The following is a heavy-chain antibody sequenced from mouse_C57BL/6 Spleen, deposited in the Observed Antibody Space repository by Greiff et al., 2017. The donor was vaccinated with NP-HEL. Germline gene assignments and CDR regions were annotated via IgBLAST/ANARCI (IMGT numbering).Heavy chain of an antibody. Sequence: EVQLQQSGPELVKPGASVKISCKASGYTFTDYYMNWVKQSHGKSLEWIGDINPNNGGTSYNQKFKGKATLTVDKSSSTAYMELRSLTSEDSAVYYCARNSNYCDYWGQGTTLTVSS. CDR1: GYTFTDYY. CDR3: ARNSNYCDY. CDR2: INPNNGGT. D-gene: IGHD2-5*01. J-gene: IGHJ2*01. V-gene: IGHV1-26*01.